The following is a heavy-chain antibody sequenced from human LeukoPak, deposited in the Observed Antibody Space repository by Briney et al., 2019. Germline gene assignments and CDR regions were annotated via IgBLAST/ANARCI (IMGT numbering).Heavy chain of an antibody. Sequence: GGSLRLSCAASGFTLSDYYMSWIRQAPGKGLEWLSDIGSPDNRISYTDSLKGRFTISTDNPKNSLYLEMNSLRAEDTAVYYCVRETVAGTFDFWGQGTLVTVSS. CDR3: VRETVAGTFDF. CDR1: GFTLSDYY. D-gene: IGHD6-19*01. CDR2: IGSPDNRI. V-gene: IGHV3-11*01. J-gene: IGHJ4*02.